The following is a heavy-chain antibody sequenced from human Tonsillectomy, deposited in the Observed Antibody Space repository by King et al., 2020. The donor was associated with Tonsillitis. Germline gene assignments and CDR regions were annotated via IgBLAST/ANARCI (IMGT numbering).Heavy chain of an antibody. Sequence: VQLVESGGGLVQPGGSLRLSCAASVFTFRSYSMNGVRQAPGEGLEWVSYISSSSGTIYYADSVKGRFIISRDNAKGSLYWPMKSLRAEDTAAYYCARVEVWFGELFTPSDYWGQGTLVTVSS. V-gene: IGHV3-48*01. D-gene: IGHD3-10*01. CDR1: VFTFRSYS. CDR3: ARVEVWFGELFTPSDY. J-gene: IGHJ4*02. CDR2: ISSSSGTI.